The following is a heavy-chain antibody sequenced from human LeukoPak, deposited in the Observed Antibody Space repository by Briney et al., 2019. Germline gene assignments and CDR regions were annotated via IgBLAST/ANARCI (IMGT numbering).Heavy chain of an antibody. CDR1: GYTFTSYD. D-gene: IGHD6-6*01. V-gene: IGHV1-8*03. CDR2: MNPNSGNT. CDR3: ARGRYSSSSFEVNYYNYYMDV. J-gene: IGHJ6*03. Sequence: ASVTVSCKASGYTFTSYDINWVRQATGQGLEWMGWMNPNSGNTGYAQKFQGRVTITRNTSISTAYMELSSLTSEDTAVYYCARGRYSSSSFEVNYYNYYMDVWGKGTTVTVSS.